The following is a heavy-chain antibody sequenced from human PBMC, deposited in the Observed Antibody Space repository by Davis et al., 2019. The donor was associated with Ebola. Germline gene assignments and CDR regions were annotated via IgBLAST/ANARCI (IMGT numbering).Heavy chain of an antibody. D-gene: IGHD3-10*01. Sequence: AASVKVSCKASGYTFTSYDINWVRQATGQGLEWMGWMNPNSGNTGYAQKFQGRVTITADESTSTAYMELSSLRSEDTAVYYCAREVSYYGSGSYRPGYYYYYGMDVWGQGTTVTVSS. CDR1: GYTFTSYD. CDR3: AREVSYYGSGSYRPGYYYYYGMDV. CDR2: MNPNSGNT. J-gene: IGHJ6*02. V-gene: IGHV1-8*01.